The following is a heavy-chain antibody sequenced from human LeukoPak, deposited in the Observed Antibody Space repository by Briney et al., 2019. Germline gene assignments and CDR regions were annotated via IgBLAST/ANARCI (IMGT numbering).Heavy chain of an antibody. CDR1: GFTFSNAW. V-gene: IGHV3-15*01. CDR2: IKRKTDGGTT. Sequence: AGGSLRLSCAASGFTFSNAWMSWVRQAPGKGLEWVGRIKRKTDGGTTDYAAPVKGRFTISRDDSKNMLYLQMNSLKNEDTDVYYCTTDSVTARRDDAFDIWGQGTVTVSS. J-gene: IGHJ3*02. D-gene: IGHD2-21*02. CDR3: TTDSVTARRDDAFDI.